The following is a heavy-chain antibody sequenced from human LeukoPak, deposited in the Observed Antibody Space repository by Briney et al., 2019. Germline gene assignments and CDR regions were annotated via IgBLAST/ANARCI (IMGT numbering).Heavy chain of an antibody. D-gene: IGHD3-3*01. Sequence: SETLSLTYTVSGGSISSNNYFWGWIRQPPGKGLEWIGSIYDSGSTYYNPSLKSRVTISVDTSKNQFSLKLNSVTAADTAMYYCQSRFLEWLLDYWGQGTLVTVSS. CDR3: QSRFLEWLLDY. CDR1: GGSISSNNYF. J-gene: IGHJ4*02. CDR2: IYDSGST. V-gene: IGHV4-39*01.